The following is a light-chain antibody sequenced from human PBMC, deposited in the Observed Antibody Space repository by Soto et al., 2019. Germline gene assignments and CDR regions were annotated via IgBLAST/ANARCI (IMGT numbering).Light chain of an antibody. J-gene: IGKJ1*01. CDR2: DAS. Sequence: DIQMTQSPSTLSATAGDRVTITCRASQSISSWLAWNQHKPGKAPKLLIYDASNLDSGVPSRFSGSGSGTEFSLTISNLQPDDCATYYCQQYENYWTFGQGTRVEIK. CDR1: QSISSW. V-gene: IGKV1-5*01. CDR3: QQYENYWT.